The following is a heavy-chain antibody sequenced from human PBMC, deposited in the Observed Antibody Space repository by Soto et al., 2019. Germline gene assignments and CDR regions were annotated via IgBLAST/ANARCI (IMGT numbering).Heavy chain of an antibody. CDR3: ARELSSGWYYFDY. CDR1: GGSFSGYY. J-gene: IGHJ4*02. Sequence: SETLSLTCAVYGGSFSGYYWSWIRQPPGKGLEWIGEINHSGSTNYNPSLKSRVTISVDTSKNQFSLKLSSVTAADTAVYYCARELSSGWYYFDYWGQGTLLTVSS. D-gene: IGHD6-19*01. V-gene: IGHV4-34*01. CDR2: INHSGST.